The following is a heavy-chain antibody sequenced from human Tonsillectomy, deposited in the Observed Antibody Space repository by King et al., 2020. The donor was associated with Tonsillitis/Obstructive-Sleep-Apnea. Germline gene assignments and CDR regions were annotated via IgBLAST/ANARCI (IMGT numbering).Heavy chain of an antibody. J-gene: IGHJ6*04. CDR2: IALNDGDT. CDR1: GYTFTDYY. CDR3: TRDFWSGYLRGYYLDV. D-gene: IGHD3-3*01. Sequence: QVQLVESGAEVKKPGASVKVSCKASGYTFTDYYMHWVRQAPGQGLEWMGRIALNDGDTDYEEKFQGRVTMTRDTSTSTAYMELSGLRSDDTAEYHCTRDFWSGYLRGYYLDVWGKGTTVTVSS. V-gene: IGHV1-2*06.